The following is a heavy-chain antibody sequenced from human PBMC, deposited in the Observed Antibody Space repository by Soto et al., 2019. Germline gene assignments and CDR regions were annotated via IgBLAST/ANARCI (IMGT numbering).Heavy chain of an antibody. V-gene: IGHV1-18*01. CDR1: GYTFTSYG. CDR2: ISAYNGNT. J-gene: IGHJ6*03. D-gene: IGHD3-10*01. CDR3: ARFYYNGSGSLPRNMAV. Sequence: ASVKVSCKASGYTFTSYGISWVRQAPGQGLEWMGWISAYNGNTNYAQKLQGRVTMTTDTSTSTAYMELRSLRSDDTAVYYCARFYYNGSGSLPRNMAVWGKGTTVTVS.